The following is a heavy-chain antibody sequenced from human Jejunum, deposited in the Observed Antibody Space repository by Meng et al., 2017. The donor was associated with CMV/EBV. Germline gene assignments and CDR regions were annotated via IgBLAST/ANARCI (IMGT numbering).Heavy chain of an antibody. V-gene: IGHV3-23*01. CDR3: AKMGFYDYYGMDV. Sequence: SGFTFSRFGKSWVRQVPGKGLEWVSTISGSGASIYYADSVKGRFTISRDSSKNTVYLQMNSLRAEDTAVYYCAKMGFYDYYGMDVWGQGTTVTVSS. CDR2: ISGSGASI. J-gene: IGHJ6*02. CDR1: GFTFSRFG.